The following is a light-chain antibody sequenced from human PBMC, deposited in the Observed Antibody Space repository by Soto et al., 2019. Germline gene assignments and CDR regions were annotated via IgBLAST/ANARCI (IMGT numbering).Light chain of an antibody. CDR3: QQYGRLHMFT. V-gene: IGKV3-20*01. J-gene: IGKJ2*01. Sequence: EIVLTQSPGTLSLSPGERATLSCRASQSVSSNYLAWYQQKPGQAPRLLIYGASRGAAGIPDRFSGSGSGTDFSLTISRLEPEDCAVYFCQQYGRLHMFTFGQGTKLEVK. CDR1: QSVSSNY. CDR2: GAS.